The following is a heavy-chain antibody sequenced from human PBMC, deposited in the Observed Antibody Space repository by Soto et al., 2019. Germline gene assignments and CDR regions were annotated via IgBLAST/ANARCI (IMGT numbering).Heavy chain of an antibody. CDR2: IYYSGTT. CDR1: GYSISSSNW. D-gene: IGHD1-26*01. V-gene: IGHV4-28*01. CDR3: ARREIQGPIDY. J-gene: IGHJ4*02. Sequence: QVQLQESGPGLVKPSDTLSLTCAVSGYSISSSNWWGWIRQPPGKGLEWIGYIYYSGTTYYNPSLQSRATLSVDTSKNQFSLKLTSVTAVATAVYYCARREIQGPIDYWGQGTLVTVSS.